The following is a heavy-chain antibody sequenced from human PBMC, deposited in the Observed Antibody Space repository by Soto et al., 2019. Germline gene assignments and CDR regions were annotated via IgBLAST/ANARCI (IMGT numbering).Heavy chain of an antibody. Sequence: ASVKVSCKANGYTFRNYAMHWVRQAPGQGLEWMGWINGGNGNTKYSQKFQGGVTITRDTSASTAYMELSSLRSEDTAVYYCARDGPIYDILSARYFYGMDVWGQGTTVTVSS. CDR3: ARDGPIYDILSARYFYGMDV. CDR2: INGGNGNT. V-gene: IGHV1-3*01. CDR1: GYTFRNYA. D-gene: IGHD3-9*01. J-gene: IGHJ6*02.